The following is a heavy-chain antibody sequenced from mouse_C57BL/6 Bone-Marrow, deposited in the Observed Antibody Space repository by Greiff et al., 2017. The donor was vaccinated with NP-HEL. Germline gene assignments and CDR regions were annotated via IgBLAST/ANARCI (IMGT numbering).Heavy chain of an antibody. Sequence: VQLQQSGAELVKPGASVKMSCKASGYTFTSYWITWVKQRPGQGLEWIGDIYPGSGSTNYNEKFKSKATLTVDTSSSTAYMQLSSLTSEDSAVYYCARGSYDGYWFAYWGQGTLVTVSA. D-gene: IGHD2-3*01. CDR3: ARGSYDGYWFAY. CDR2: IYPGSGST. V-gene: IGHV1-55*01. CDR1: GYTFTSYW. J-gene: IGHJ3*01.